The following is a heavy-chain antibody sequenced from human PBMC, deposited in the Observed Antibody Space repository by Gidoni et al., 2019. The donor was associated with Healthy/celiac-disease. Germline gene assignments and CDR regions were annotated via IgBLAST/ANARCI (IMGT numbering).Heavy chain of an antibody. CDR1: VGSISSGGYY. V-gene: IGHV4-31*03. CDR2: IYYSGST. J-gene: IGHJ5*02. CDR3: ARERDYGGNWGEIAFDP. Sequence: QVQLQESGPGLVKPSQTLSLTCTVSVGSISSGGYYWSLIRQHPGKGLEWIGYIYYSGSTYYNPSLKSRVTISVDTSKNQFSLKLSSVTAADTAVYYCARERDYGGNWGEIAFDPWGQGTLVTVSS. D-gene: IGHD4-17*01.